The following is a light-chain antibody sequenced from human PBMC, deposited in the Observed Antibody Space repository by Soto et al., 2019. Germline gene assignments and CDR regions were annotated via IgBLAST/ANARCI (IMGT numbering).Light chain of an antibody. Sequence: EIVMTQSPATLSVSPGERVTLSCRASQNIRSDLAWYQQKPGQAPRLLMYGASIRATGVPARFSGSGSGTDFTLTISSLEPEDFALYYCQQRSNWPRTFGQGTKVEIK. CDR1: QNIRSD. V-gene: IGKV3-15*01. CDR2: GAS. J-gene: IGKJ1*01. CDR3: QQRSNWPRT.